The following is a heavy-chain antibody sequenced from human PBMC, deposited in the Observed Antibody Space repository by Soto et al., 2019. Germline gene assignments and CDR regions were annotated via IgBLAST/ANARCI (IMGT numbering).Heavy chain of an antibody. CDR1: GVSIITTSYN. V-gene: IGHV4-39*01. CDR3: ARHGSY. Sequence: XETLSLTYHVSGVSIITTSYNWGWIRQPPGTGLEWIGTVYFDGTTFYNPSLKSRLLISVDTSKNQFSLSLTSVTSAATAFYYCARHGSYWGQGTLVTV. J-gene: IGHJ4*02. CDR2: VYFDGTT.